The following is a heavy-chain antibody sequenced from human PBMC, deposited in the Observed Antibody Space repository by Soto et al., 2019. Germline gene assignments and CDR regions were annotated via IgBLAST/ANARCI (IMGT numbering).Heavy chain of an antibody. V-gene: IGHV1-69*02. D-gene: IGHD1-1*01. Sequence: QVQLVQSGAEVKKPGSSVKVSCKAAGGTFSTYTITWVRQAPGQGLEGMGRIIPIIGIINYAQKFQGRVTISADKFTGKAYMELTGLRSDDTAVYYCAGAPDRHYNDSPASSYPGCQGTLVTVSS. CDR1: GGTFSTYT. CDR2: IIPIIGII. J-gene: IGHJ5*02. CDR3: AGAPDRHYNDSPASSYP.